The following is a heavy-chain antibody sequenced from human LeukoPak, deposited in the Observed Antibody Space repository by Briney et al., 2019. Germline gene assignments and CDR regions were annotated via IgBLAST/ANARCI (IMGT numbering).Heavy chain of an antibody. Sequence: PGGSLRLSCAASGFTFSNYAMSWVRQAPGKGLEWVSVIYSGGSTYYADSVKGRFTISRDNSKNTLYLQMNSLRAEDTAVYYCLTGVGYNYDYWGQGTLVTVSS. J-gene: IGHJ4*02. CDR1: GFTFSNYA. CDR2: IYSGGST. V-gene: IGHV3-66*01. D-gene: IGHD5-24*01. CDR3: LTGVGYNYDY.